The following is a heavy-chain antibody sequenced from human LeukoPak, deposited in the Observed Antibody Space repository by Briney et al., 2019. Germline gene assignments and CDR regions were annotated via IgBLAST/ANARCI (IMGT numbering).Heavy chain of an antibody. CDR3: ARSSKSDWLLYFDS. D-gene: IGHD3-9*01. V-gene: IGHV1-18*01. Sequence: ASVKVSCKASGYTFTSYGINWVRQAPGQGLEWMGWISGYNGNTIYAENLQGRVTITTDTSTSTAYIELGSLRSDDTAVFYCARSSKSDWLLYFDSWGQGTLVTVSS. J-gene: IGHJ4*02. CDR1: GYTFTSYG. CDR2: ISGYNGNT.